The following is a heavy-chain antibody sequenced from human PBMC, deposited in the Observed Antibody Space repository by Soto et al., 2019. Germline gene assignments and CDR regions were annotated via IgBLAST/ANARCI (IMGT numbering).Heavy chain of an antibody. V-gene: IGHV1-69*13. CDR2: IIPIFGTA. J-gene: IGHJ6*02. D-gene: IGHD4-4*01. CDR3: ARVPRTTVTTSYYYYGMDV. Sequence: GASVKVSCKASGCTFSSYAISWVRQAPGQGLEWMGGIIPIFGTASYAQKFQGRVTITADESTSTAYMELSSLRSEDTAVYYCARVPRTTVTTSYYYYGMDVWGQGTTVTVSS. CDR1: GCTFSSYA.